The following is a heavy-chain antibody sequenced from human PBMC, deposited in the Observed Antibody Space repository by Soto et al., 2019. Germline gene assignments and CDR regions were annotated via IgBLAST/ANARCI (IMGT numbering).Heavy chain of an antibody. CDR3: ASNGVYYYYGMDV. CDR2: CDPSDSYN. V-gene: IGHV5-10-1*01. CDR1: GYRFTSYW. Sequence: GEDLKIYCQCSGYRFTSYWISWVRQMPGTGVERMGRCDPSDSYNNYLQPFQDHVTIPADKPISTAYLQWSSLKASDTAMYYCASNGVYYYYGMDVWGQGTTVTVSS. D-gene: IGHD2-8*01. J-gene: IGHJ6*02.